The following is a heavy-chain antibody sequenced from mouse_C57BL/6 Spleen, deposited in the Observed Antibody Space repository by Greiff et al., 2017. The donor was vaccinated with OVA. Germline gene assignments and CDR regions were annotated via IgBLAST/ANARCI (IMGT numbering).Heavy chain of an antibody. CDR3: ANGYDYAWFAY. D-gene: IGHD2-4*01. J-gene: IGHJ3*01. CDR2: INPNNGGT. CDR1: GYTFPDYY. V-gene: IGHV1-26*01. Sequence: VQLQQSGPELVKPGASVKLSCKASGYTFPDYYMNWVKQSHGQSLEWIGDINPNNGGTSYNQKFKGKATLTVDKSSSTAYMELRSLTSEDSAVYYCANGYDYAWFAYWGQGTLVTVSA.